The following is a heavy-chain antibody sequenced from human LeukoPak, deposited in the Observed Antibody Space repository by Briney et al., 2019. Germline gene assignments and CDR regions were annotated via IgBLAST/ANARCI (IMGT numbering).Heavy chain of an antibody. CDR2: INPNSGGT. D-gene: IGHD3-16*01. V-gene: IGHV1-2*02. Sequence: GASLKVSCKASGYTFTDYYMHWVRQAPRQGIEWMGWINPNSGGTYYAQKFQGRVTMTRDTSITTAYMELSRLSSDDTAVYYCARGPVMGLDYWGQGTLVTVSS. CDR3: ARGPVMGLDY. J-gene: IGHJ4*02. CDR1: GYTFTDYY.